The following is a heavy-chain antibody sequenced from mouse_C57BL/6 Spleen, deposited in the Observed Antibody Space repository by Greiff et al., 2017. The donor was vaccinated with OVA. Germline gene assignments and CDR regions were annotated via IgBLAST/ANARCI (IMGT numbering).Heavy chain of an antibody. V-gene: IGHV1-61*01. CDR1: GYTFTSYW. D-gene: IGHD1-3*01. J-gene: IGHJ2*01. CDR2: IYPSDSET. CDR3: AREGVEHY. Sequence: QVQLKESGAELVRPGSSVKLSCKASGYTFTSYWMDWVKQRPGQGLEWIGNIYPSDSETHYNQKFKDKATLTVDKSSSTAYMQLSSLTSEDSAVYYCAREGVEHYWGQGTTLTVSS.